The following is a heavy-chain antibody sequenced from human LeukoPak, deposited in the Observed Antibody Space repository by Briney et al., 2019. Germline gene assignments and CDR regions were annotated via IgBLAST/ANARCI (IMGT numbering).Heavy chain of an antibody. CDR3: ARAALPADYYDSSGYYSLDY. CDR1: GFTFSSYS. V-gene: IGHV3-21*01. D-gene: IGHD3-22*01. Sequence: GGSLRLSCAASGFTFSSYSMNWVRQAPGKGLEWVSSISSSSSYIYYADSVKGGFTISRDNAKDSLYLQMNSLRAEDTAVYYCARAALPADYYDSSGYYSLDYWGQGTLVTVSS. J-gene: IGHJ4*02. CDR2: ISSSSSYI.